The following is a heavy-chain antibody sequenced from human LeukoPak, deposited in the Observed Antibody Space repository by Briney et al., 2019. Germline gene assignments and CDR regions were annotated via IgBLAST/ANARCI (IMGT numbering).Heavy chain of an antibody. CDR2: INPSGGST. Sequence: GASVKVSCKASGYTFTSYYMHWVRQAPGQGLEWMGIINPSGGSTSYAQKFQGRVTMTRDTSTSTVYMELSSLRAEDTAVYYCARAGGGVPFDYWGQGTLVTVSS. D-gene: IGHD3-10*01. J-gene: IGHJ4*02. CDR1: GYTFTSYY. V-gene: IGHV1-46*01. CDR3: ARAGGGVPFDY.